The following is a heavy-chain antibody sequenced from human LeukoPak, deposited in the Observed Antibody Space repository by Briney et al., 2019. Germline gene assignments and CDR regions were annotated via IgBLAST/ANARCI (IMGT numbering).Heavy chain of an antibody. CDR1: GGSFSGYY. D-gene: IGHD5-24*01. J-gene: IGHJ4*02. Sequence: PSETLSLTCAVYGGSFSGYYWSWIRQPPGKGLEWIWEINHSGSTNYNPSLKSRVTISVDTSKNQFSLKLSSVTAADTAVYYCARQGEERWLQSYYFDYWGQGTLVTVSS. V-gene: IGHV4-34*01. CDR3: ARQGEERWLQSYYFDY. CDR2: INHSGST.